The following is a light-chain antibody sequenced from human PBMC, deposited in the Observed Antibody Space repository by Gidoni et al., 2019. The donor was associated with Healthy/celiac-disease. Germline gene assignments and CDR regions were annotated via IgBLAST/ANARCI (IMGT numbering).Light chain of an antibody. V-gene: IGLV2-11*01. CDR3: CSYAGSYFYV. CDR2: DVS. J-gene: IGLJ1*01. Sequence: QSALTHPRSVSGSPGQSVTISCTGTSSDVAGYNYVSWYQQHPGKAPKLMIYDVSKRPSGVPDRFSGSKSGNTASLTISGLQAEDEADYYCCSYAGSYFYVFGTGTKVTVL. CDR1: SSDVAGYNY.